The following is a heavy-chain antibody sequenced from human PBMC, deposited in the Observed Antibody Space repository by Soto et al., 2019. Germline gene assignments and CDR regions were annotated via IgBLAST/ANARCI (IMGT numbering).Heavy chain of an antibody. CDR3: ARGGNLVRGVANWFDP. J-gene: IGHJ5*02. Sequence: QVQLVQSGAEVKKPGSSVKVSCKASGGTFSSYAISWVRQAPGQGLEWMGGIIPIFGTANYAQKFQGRVTITADESTSTAYMDLSSLRSEDTAVYYCARGGNLVRGVANWFDPWCQGTLVTVSS. D-gene: IGHD3-10*01. V-gene: IGHV1-69*01. CDR2: IIPIFGTA. CDR1: GGTFSSYA.